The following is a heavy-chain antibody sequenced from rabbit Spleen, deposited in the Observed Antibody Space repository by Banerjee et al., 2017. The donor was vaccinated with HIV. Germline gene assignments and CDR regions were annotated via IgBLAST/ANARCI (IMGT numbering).Heavy chain of an antibody. CDR3: VRDQAGDADYGPYYLNL. J-gene: IGHJ4*01. V-gene: IGHV1S40*01. D-gene: IGHD2-1*01. CDR2: IYAGSIGTT. CDR1: GFTFSSGYY. Sequence: QSLEESGGDLVKPGASLTLTCTASGFTFSSGYYMCWVRQAPGKGLEWIACIYAGSIGTTWYAYWAKGRFTISKTSSTTVTLQMTSLTAADTATYFCVRDQAGDADYGPYYLNLWGPGTLVTVS.